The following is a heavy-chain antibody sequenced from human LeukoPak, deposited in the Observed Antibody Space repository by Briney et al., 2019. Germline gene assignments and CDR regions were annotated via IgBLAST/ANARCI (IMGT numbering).Heavy chain of an antibody. D-gene: IGHD1-1*01. CDR3: ARGGTTIDP. J-gene: IGHJ5*02. Sequence: GGSLRLSCAASGFTFSSYAMHWVRQAPGKGLEWVAVISYDGSNKYYADSVKGRFTISRDNSKNTLYLQMNSLRAEDTAVYYCARGGTTIDPWGQGTLVTVSS. CDR2: ISYDGSNK. V-gene: IGHV3-30*07. CDR1: GFTFSSYA.